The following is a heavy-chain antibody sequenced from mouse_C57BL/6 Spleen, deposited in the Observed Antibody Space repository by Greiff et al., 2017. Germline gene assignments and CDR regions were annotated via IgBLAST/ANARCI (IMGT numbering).Heavy chain of an antibody. V-gene: IGHV1-74*01. CDR1: AYPFTSYW. CDR2: IHPSDIDT. Sequence: VQLQQPGAELVKPGASVKVSSKPFAYPFTSYWMHGLKRRPGQGLEWIERIHPSDIDTNYNQKFKGKATLTVDKSSSTAYMQLSSLTSEDSAVYYCAISESSGPYYFDYWGQGTTLTVSS. CDR3: AISESSGPYYFDY. D-gene: IGHD3-2*02. J-gene: IGHJ2*01.